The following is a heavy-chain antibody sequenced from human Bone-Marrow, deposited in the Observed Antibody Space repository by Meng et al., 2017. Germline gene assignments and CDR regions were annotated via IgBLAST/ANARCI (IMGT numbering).Heavy chain of an antibody. CDR1: GYTFTSYY. J-gene: IGHJ4*02. Sequence: ASVKVPCKASGYTFTSYYMHWVRQAPGQGREWMGIINPSGGSTSYAQKFQGRVTMTRDTSTSTVYMELSSLRSEDTAVYYCARDGKKLWFGELYPYFDYWGQGTLVTVSS. CDR2: INPSGGST. D-gene: IGHD3-10*01. V-gene: IGHV1-46*01. CDR3: ARDGKKLWFGELYPYFDY.